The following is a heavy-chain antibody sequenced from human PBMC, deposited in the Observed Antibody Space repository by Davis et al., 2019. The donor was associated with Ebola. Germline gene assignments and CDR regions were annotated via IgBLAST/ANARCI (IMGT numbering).Heavy chain of an antibody. V-gene: IGHV4-39*07. CDR3: ARLSGLFSSSSGALYFDL. CDR2: IYYNGRT. D-gene: IGHD6-6*01. J-gene: IGHJ2*01. Sequence: SETLSLTCSVSGGSISSGPYYWGWVRQPPGKGLEWIGAIYYNGRTYYNSSLEGRVTISLGTSKNQFSLKLRSVTAADTAVYFCARLSGLFSSSSGALYFDLWGRGTLVSVSS. CDR1: GGSISSGPYY.